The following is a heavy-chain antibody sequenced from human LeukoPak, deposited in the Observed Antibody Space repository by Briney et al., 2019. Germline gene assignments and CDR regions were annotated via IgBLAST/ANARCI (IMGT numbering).Heavy chain of an antibody. CDR2: ISRDGNDK. J-gene: IGHJ6*02. D-gene: IGHD2-15*01. CDR1: GFTFSDYG. CDR3: AKQGSLPWYYYGMGV. Sequence: GGSLRLSGAASGFTFSDYGMPWVGQAPGKGLEGVALISRDGNDKYYSDSVKGRFTISRDNSKNTLFLQMNSLRAEDTAVYYCAKQGSLPWYYYGMGVWGQGTTVTVSS. V-gene: IGHV3-30*18.